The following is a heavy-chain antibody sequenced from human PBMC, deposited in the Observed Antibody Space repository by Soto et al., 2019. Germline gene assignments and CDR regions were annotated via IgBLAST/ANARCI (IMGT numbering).Heavy chain of an antibody. CDR2: IYYSGST. Sequence: SETLSLTCTVSGGSISDYYWSRILKPPGKGLEWIGYIYYSGSTNYNPSLKSRVTISVDTSKNQFSLKLSSVTAADTAVYYCARAVWGSYHLFDYWGQGTLVTVSS. J-gene: IGHJ4*02. V-gene: IGHV4-59*08. D-gene: IGHD3-16*02. CDR3: ARAVWGSYHLFDY. CDR1: GGSISDYY.